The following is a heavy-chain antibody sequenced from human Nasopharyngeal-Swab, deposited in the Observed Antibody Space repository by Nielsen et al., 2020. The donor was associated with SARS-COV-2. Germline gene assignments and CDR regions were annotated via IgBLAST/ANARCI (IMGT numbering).Heavy chain of an antibody. Sequence: ASVKVSCKASGYTFTSYYMHWVRQAPGQGLEWMGIINPSGGSTSYAQKFQGRVTMTRDTSTSTVYMELSRLRSEDTAVYYCARRGTDKAFDYWGQGTLVTVSS. CDR3: ARRGTDKAFDY. CDR2: INPSGGST. D-gene: IGHD1-7*01. V-gene: IGHV1-46*01. CDR1: GYTFTSYY. J-gene: IGHJ4*02.